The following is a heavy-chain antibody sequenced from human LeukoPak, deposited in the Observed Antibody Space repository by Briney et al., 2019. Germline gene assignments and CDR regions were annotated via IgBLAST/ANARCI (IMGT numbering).Heavy chain of an antibody. Sequence: GGSLRLSCAASGFTFSTYAMSWARQAPGKGLEWVAVISYDGSNKYYADSVKGRFTISRDNSKNTLYLQMNSLRAEDTAVYYCARDSSSSLDYWGQGTLVTVSS. CDR1: GFTFSTYA. CDR2: ISYDGSNK. J-gene: IGHJ4*02. V-gene: IGHV3-30*04. D-gene: IGHD6-6*01. CDR3: ARDSSSSLDY.